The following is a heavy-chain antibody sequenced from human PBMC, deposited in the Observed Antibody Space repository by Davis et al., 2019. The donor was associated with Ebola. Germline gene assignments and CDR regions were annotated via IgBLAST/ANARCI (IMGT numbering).Heavy chain of an antibody. D-gene: IGHD4/OR15-4a*01. CDR2: ISSTGSTI. V-gene: IGHV3-48*02. CDR1: GFTFNTYS. J-gene: IGHJ6*02. Sequence: GESLKISCAASGFTFNTYSMNWVRQAPGKGLEWVSYISSTGSTIYYADSVKGRFTISRDNAKNSLYLQMNSLRDEDTAVYYCARRLTITYTMDVWGQGATVTVSS. CDR3: ARRLTITYTMDV.